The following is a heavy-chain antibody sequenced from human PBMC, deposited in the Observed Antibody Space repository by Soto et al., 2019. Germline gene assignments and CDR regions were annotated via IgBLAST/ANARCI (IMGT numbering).Heavy chain of an antibody. J-gene: IGHJ4*02. CDR3: ARGYSSGWSPFDY. Sequence: SETLSLTCTVSVGSLSSYYWTWIRQPPGKGLEWIGYIYYSGSTNYNPSLKTRVTISVDTSKNQFSLNLSSVTAADTAVYYCARGYSSGWSPFDYWGQGTLVTVSS. V-gene: IGHV4-59*01. CDR2: IYYSGST. D-gene: IGHD6-19*01. CDR1: VGSLSSYY.